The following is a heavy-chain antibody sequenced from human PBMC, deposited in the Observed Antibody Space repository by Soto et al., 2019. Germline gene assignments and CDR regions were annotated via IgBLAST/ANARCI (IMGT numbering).Heavy chain of an antibody. Sequence: EVQLVESGGGLVQPGGSLRLSCAASGFTVSSCSMNSVRQAPGKCLAWVSYISSSSSTTYYADSVKCRFTISRDNARNSLYQQMNSLRAEDTAVYYCARESGACSSTVTLKWFDPWGQGTLVTVSA. CDR1: GFTVSSCS. V-gene: IGHV3-48*01. D-gene: IGHD4-17*01. CDR2: ISSSSSTT. CDR3: ARESGACSSTVTLKWFDP. J-gene: IGHJ5*02.